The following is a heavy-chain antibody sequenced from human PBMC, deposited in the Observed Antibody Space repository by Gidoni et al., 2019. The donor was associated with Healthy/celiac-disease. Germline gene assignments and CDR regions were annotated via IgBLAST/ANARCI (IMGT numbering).Heavy chain of an antibody. CDR2: ISYDGSNK. CDR3: AKGLNPAFDY. J-gene: IGHJ4*02. V-gene: IGHV3-30*18. Sequence: QVQLVESGGGVVQPGRSLRLSCAASGFTFSSYGMHWVRQAPGTGLEWVAVISYDGSNKYYADSVKGRFTISRDNSKNTLYLQMNSLRAEDTAVYYCAKGLNPAFDYWGQGTLVTVSS. D-gene: IGHD2-2*01. CDR1: GFTFSSYG.